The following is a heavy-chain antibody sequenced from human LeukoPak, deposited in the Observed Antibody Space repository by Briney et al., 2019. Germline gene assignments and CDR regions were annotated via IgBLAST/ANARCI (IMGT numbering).Heavy chain of an antibody. J-gene: IGHJ4*02. CDR3: ARAARSSYNFDY. D-gene: IGHD1-26*01. CDR2: IILILGIA. Sequence: ASVKVSCKASGGTFSSYAISWVRQAPGQGLEWMGRIILILGIANYAQKFQGRVTITADKSTSTAYMELSSLRSEDTAVYYCARAARSSYNFDYWGQGTLVTVSS. V-gene: IGHV1-69*04. CDR1: GGTFSSYA.